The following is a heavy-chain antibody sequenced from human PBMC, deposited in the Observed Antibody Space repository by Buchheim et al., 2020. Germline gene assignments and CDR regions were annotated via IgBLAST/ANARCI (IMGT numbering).Heavy chain of an antibody. CDR3: ANLHKQWPQPYWFDP. D-gene: IGHD6-19*01. CDR1: GGSISSSSYY. CDR2: IYYSGST. Sequence: QLQLQESGPGLVKPSETLSLTCTVSGGSISSSSYYWGWIRQPPGKGLEWIGSIYYSGSTYYNPSLKSRVTISVDTSKNQFSLKLSSVTAADTAMYYCANLHKQWPQPYWFDPWGQGTL. V-gene: IGHV4-39*07. J-gene: IGHJ5*02.